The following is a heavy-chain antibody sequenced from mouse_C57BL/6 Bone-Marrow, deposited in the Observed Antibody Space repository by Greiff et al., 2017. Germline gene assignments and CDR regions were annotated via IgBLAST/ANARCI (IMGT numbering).Heavy chain of an antibody. CDR1: EYEFPSHD. V-gene: IGHV5-2*01. Sequence: EVKVVESGGGLVQPGESLKLSCESNEYEFPSHDMSWVRKTPEKRLELVAAINSDGGSPYYPDTMESRFIISRDNTKKTLYLQMSSLRSEDTALYDCVKTWGSNQYYFDYWGQGTTLTVSS. J-gene: IGHJ2*01. D-gene: IGHD1-1*01. CDR3: VKTWGSNQYYFDY. CDR2: INSDGGSP.